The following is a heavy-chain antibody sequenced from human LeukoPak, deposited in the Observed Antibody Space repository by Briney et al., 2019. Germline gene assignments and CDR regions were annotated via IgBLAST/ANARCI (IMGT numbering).Heavy chain of an antibody. D-gene: IGHD2-15*01. V-gene: IGHV4-34*01. CDR3: ARSITMRGIRGDWFDP. J-gene: IGHJ5*02. Sequence: PSETLSLTCTVSGGSISSYYWSWIRQPPGKGLEWIGEINHSGSTNYNPSLKSRVTISLDTSKNQFSLKLSSVTAADTAVYYCARSITMRGIRGDWFDPWGQGTLVTVSS. CDR2: INHSGST. CDR1: GGSISSYY.